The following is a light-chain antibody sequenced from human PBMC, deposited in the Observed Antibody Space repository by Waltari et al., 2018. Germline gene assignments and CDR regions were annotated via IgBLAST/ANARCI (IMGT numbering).Light chain of an antibody. J-gene: IGLJ1*01. CDR2: LNSDGTY. CDR1: SGHSTYA. Sequence: QLVLTQSPSASASLGASVKLTCTLSSGHSTYAIAWHQQQPEKGPRYLMKLNSDGTYTKGDGIPERFAGSSSGAERYLTISSLQSEDAADYYCQAWGTGIVFGTGTKVTVL. V-gene: IGLV4-69*01. CDR3: QAWGTGIV.